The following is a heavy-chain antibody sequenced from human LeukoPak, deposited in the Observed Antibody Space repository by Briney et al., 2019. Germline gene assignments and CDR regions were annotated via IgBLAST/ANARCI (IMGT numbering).Heavy chain of an antibody. CDR3: ARMDLDGGDSIGFDS. CDR2: INPNIGDA. J-gene: IGHJ5*01. D-gene: IGHD2-21*02. V-gene: IGHV1-2*02. Sequence: ASVTVSCKASAYIFTGYFVHWVRQAHGQGLEWMGWINPNIGDASYAQKFQGRVTMTRDRSINTAYMELSRLTSDDTAVYYCARMDLDGGDSIGFDSWGQGTLVTVSS. CDR1: AYIFTGYF.